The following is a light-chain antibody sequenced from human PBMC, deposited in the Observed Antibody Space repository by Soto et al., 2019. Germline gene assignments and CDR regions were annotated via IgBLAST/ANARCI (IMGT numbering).Light chain of an antibody. CDR1: SSDVGGYNY. V-gene: IGLV2-8*01. J-gene: IGLJ3*02. CDR3: CSYAGSNSWV. CDR2: EVS. Sequence: QSVLTQPPSASGSPGQSVTISCTGTSSDVGGYNYVSWYQQHPGKAPKLMIYEVSKRPSGVPFRFSASKSANTASLTVSGLRAEDEADYYCCSYAGSNSWVFGGGTKLTVL.